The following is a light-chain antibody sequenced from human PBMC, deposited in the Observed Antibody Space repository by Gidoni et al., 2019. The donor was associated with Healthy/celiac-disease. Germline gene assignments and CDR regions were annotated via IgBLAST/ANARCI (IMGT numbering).Light chain of an antibody. CDR2: DDS. Sequence: SYVLTQPPSVSVAPGQTARITCEGNNIGSKSVHWYQQQPGQAPVLVVYDDSDRPSGIPERFSGSNSGNTATLTSSRVEAGDEADYYCQVWDSSSEHVWVFGGGTKLTVL. J-gene: IGLJ3*02. V-gene: IGLV3-21*02. CDR1: NIGSKS. CDR3: QVWDSSSEHVWV.